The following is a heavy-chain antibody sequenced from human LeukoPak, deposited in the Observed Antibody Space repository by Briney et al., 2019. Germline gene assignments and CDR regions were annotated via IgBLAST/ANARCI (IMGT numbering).Heavy chain of an antibody. CDR1: GFTVSSNY. V-gene: IGHV3-66*01. CDR2: IYSGGST. Sequence: GGSLRLSCAASGFTVSSNYMSWVRQAPGKGLEWVSVIYSGGSTYYADSVKGRFTISRDNSKNTLYLQMNSLRAEDTAVYYCARDVPHSGYDYWGQGTLVTVSS. J-gene: IGHJ4*02. CDR3: ARDVPHSGYDY. D-gene: IGHD5-12*01.